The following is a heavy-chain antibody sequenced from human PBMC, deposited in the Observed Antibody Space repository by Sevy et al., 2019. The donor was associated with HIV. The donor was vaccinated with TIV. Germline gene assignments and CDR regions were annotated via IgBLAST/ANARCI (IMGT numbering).Heavy chain of an antibody. CDR2: ISDYNGYT. Sequence: ASVKVSCKASGYTFSSYGISWVRRAPGQGLEWMGWISDYNGYTNYAHKFQGRVTMSTETSTRTAYMELRSLRSDDTAVYFWAREGYYYRSGTYRPPNYYGMDVWGQGTAVTVSS. CDR1: GYTFSSYG. J-gene: IGHJ6*02. D-gene: IGHD3-10*01. CDR3: AREGYYYRSGTYRPPNYYGMDV. V-gene: IGHV1-18*01.